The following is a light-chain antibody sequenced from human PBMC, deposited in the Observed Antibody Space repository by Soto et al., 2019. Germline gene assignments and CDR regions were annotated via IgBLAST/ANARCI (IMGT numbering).Light chain of an antibody. Sequence: QSVLTRPASLSGSPGQSITISCTGTSSDIGAYDYVSWFQQHPGKAPKLMISEVNNRPSGVSNRFSGSKSGNTASLTISGLQAEDEADYYCSSYISSSTLHVVFGGGTKLTVL. CDR2: EVN. V-gene: IGLV2-14*01. J-gene: IGLJ2*01. CDR3: SSYISSSTLHVV. CDR1: SSDIGAYDY.